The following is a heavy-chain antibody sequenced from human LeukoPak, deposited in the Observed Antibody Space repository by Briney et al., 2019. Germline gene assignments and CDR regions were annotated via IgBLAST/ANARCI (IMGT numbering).Heavy chain of an antibody. V-gene: IGHV4-34*01. CDR3: ARRNRYSSSWSLGY. CDR2: INHSGST. D-gene: IGHD6-13*01. J-gene: IGHJ4*02. CDR1: GGSFSGYY. Sequence: SETLSLTCAVYGGSFSGYYWSWIRQPPGKGLEWIGEINHSGSTNYNPSLKSRVTISVDTSKNQFSLKLSSVTAADTAVYYCARRNRYSSSWSLGYWGQGTLVTVSS.